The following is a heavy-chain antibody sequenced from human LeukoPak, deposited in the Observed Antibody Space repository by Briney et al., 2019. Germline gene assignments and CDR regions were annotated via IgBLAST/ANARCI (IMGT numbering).Heavy chain of an antibody. V-gene: IGHV4-34*01. J-gene: IGHJ4*02. D-gene: IGHD3-10*01. CDR1: GGSFSGYY. Sequence: SETLSLTCAVYGGSFSGYYWSWIRQPPGKGLEWIGEINHSGSTNYNPSLKSRVTISVDTSKNQFSLKQSSVTAADTAVYYCARQLLWFGEFYFDYWGQGTLVTVSS. CDR2: INHSGST. CDR3: ARQLLWFGEFYFDY.